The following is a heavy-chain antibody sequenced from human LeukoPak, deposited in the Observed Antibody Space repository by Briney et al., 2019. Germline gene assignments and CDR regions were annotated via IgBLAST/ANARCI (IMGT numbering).Heavy chain of an antibody. D-gene: IGHD2-15*01. V-gene: IGHV3-23*01. CDR2: ITDNGFNT. Sequence: GGSLRLPCSPSGFPFPSFYMLGLPQAPGKRLEWVSSITDNGFNTFHADSVRARYTIHRENSKNTLYLQIHRLRAEDTAVYYCAKGSRESYSGSFCCPLDYWGQGTLVTVSS. J-gene: IGHJ4*02. CDR3: AKGSRESYSGSFCCPLDY. CDR1: GFPFPSFY.